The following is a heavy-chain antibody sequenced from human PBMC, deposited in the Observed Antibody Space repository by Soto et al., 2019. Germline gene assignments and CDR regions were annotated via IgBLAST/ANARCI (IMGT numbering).Heavy chain of an antibody. D-gene: IGHD2-2*02. J-gene: IGHJ6*02. CDR2: IKNDGTDK. CDR1: GISTSSYW. V-gene: IGHV3-7*01. Sequence: EEQLVESGGALVRPGESLRLSCAGSGISTSSYWMGWVRQAPGRGLEWVASIKNDGTDKFYMDSLKGRFTISRDNFKNTLYLQVNSLRAEDTAVYYCARVDCSSASCYSGDYYYYAMDVWGQGTTVTVSS. CDR3: ARVDCSSASCYSGDYYYYAMDV.